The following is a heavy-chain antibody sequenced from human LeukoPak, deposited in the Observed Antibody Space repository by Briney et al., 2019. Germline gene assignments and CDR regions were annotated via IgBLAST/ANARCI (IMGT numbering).Heavy chain of an antibody. CDR1: GFTFSDYY. Sequence: GGSLRLSCVASGFTFSDYYMSWIRQAPGKGLEWVSFISSNSNYIYYADSVEGRFSISRDNAKNSLFLQMNSLRAEDTAVYYCATALAGTRFNYWGQGTLVTVSS. CDR3: ATALAGTRFNY. V-gene: IGHV3-11*06. D-gene: IGHD1-1*01. J-gene: IGHJ4*02. CDR2: ISSNSNYI.